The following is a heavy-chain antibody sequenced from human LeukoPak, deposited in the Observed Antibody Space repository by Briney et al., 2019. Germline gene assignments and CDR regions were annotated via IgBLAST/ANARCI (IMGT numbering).Heavy chain of an antibody. CDR2: INHSGST. V-gene: IGHV4-34*01. CDR3: TSSRPPRGPKSDV. CDR1: GGSFSGYY. J-gene: IGHJ6*04. Sequence: SETLSLTCAVYGGSFSGYYWSWIRQPPGKGLEWIGEINHSGSTNYNPSLKSRLTTPADTSKNQFSLKLSSTTAADTAVYYCTSSRPPRGPKSDVWGKGTTVTVSS.